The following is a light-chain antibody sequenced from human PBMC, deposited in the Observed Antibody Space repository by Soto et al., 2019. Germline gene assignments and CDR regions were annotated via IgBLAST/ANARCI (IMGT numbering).Light chain of an antibody. J-gene: IGKJ1*01. V-gene: IGKV1-6*01. CDR3: LQDNNYPWT. CDR1: QSISSY. CDR2: AAS. Sequence: IQMTQSPSSLSASVGDRVTITCRASQSISSYLNWYQQKPGKAPKLLIYAASHLESGVPSRFSGSGSGTDFSLTISSLQAEDFATYYCLQDNNYPWTFGQGTKVDIK.